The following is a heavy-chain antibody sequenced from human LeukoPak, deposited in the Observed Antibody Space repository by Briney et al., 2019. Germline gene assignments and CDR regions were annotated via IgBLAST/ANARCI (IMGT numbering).Heavy chain of an antibody. CDR3: ARVVGGSYGAFDI. V-gene: IGHV3-21*01. J-gene: IGHJ3*02. CDR2: ISSSSSYI. D-gene: IGHD1-26*01. CDR1: VFTFSSYS. Sequence: PGGSLRLSCAASVFTFSSYSMNWVRQAPGKGLEWVSSISSSSSYIYYADSVKGRFTISRDNAKNSLYLQMNSLRAEDTAVYYCARVVGGSYGAFDIWGQGTMVTVSS.